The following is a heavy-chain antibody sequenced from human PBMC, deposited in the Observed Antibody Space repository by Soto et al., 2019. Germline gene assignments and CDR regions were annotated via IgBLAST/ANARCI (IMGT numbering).Heavy chain of an antibody. CDR2: VFYSGST. CDR1: GGSINSSYSY. CDR3: ARLETFGGVIISNFDY. V-gene: IGHV4-39*01. D-gene: IGHD3-16*02. J-gene: IGHJ4*02. Sequence: SETLSLTCTVSGGSINSSYSYWGWIRQPPGKGLEWIGSVFYSGSTFYNPSLKSRVTISVDTSKNQFSLKLSSVTAADTAVYYCARLETFGGVIISNFDYWGQGALVTVSS.